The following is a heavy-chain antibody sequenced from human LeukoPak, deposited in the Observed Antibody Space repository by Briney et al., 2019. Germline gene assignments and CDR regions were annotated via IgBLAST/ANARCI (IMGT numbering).Heavy chain of an antibody. V-gene: IGHV3-33*06. CDR3: AKSSLGSCSSSSDY. CDR1: GFTFTSYG. CDR2: IWYDGSNK. Sequence: PGRSLRLSCAASGFTFTSYGMHWVRQAPGKGLEWVAVIWYDGSNKYYADSVKGRFTISRDNSKNTLYLQMNSLRAEDTAVYYCAKSSLGSCSSSSDYWGQGTLVTVSS. J-gene: IGHJ4*02. D-gene: IGHD2-15*01.